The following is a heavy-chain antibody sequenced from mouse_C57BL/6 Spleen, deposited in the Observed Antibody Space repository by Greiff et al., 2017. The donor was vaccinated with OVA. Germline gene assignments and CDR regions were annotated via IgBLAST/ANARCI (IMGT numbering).Heavy chain of an antibody. Sequence: VQLQQSGPELVKPGASVKISCKASGYAFSSSWMNWVKQRPGKGLEWIGRIYPGDGDTNYNGKFKGKATLTADKSSSTAYMQLSSLTSEDSSVYYCARGDYYGGSYLDYWGQGTTLTVSS. CDR3: ARGDYYGGSYLDY. J-gene: IGHJ2*01. D-gene: IGHD1-1*01. V-gene: IGHV1-82*01. CDR2: IYPGDGDT. CDR1: GYAFSSSW.